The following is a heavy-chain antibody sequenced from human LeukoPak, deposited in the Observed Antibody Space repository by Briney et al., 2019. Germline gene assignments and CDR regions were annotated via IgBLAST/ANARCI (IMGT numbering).Heavy chain of an antibody. CDR3: AKEAYSSSWYGDY. J-gene: IGHJ4*02. V-gene: IGHV3-30*02. D-gene: IGHD6-13*01. CDR1: GFTFSSYG. Sequence: GGSLRLSCAASGFTFSSYGMHWVRQAPGKGLEWVAFILYDGTDKYYADSVKGRFTVSRDNSRNTLYLQMNSLRVEDTAVYYCAKEAYSSSWYGDYWGQGTLVTVSS. CDR2: ILYDGTDK.